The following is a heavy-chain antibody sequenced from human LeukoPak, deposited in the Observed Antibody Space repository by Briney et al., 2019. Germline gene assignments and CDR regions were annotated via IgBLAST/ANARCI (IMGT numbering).Heavy chain of an antibody. J-gene: IGHJ4*02. D-gene: IGHD1-26*01. CDR3: ARGDASGRPGIGFDF. CDR1: GGSISNSY. Sequence: PSETLSLTCTVSGGSISNSYWSWIRQPPGKGLEWIGFFHDSESTNYNPSLKSRVSISLETSKNQVSLWLSSVTAADTAVYYCARGDASGRPGIGFDFWGQGTLVTVSS. V-gene: IGHV4-59*01. CDR2: FHDSEST.